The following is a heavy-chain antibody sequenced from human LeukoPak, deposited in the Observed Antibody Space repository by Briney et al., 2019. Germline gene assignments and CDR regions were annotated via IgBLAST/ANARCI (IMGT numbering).Heavy chain of an antibody. Sequence: ASVKVSCKAAGYTFTSYGISWVRLAPGQGLEWMGWISAYNGNRNYAQKLQGRVTMTTDTSTSTAYMELRSLISDDAAVYYCARGDDYGDYWGLYWGQGTLVTVSS. V-gene: IGHV1-18*01. CDR1: GYTFTSYG. CDR3: ARGDDYGDYWGLY. CDR2: ISAYNGNR. J-gene: IGHJ4*02. D-gene: IGHD4-17*01.